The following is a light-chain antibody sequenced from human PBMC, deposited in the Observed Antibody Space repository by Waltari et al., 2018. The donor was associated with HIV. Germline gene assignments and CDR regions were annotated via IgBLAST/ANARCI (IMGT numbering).Light chain of an antibody. J-gene: IGKJ5*01. CDR2: AAS. CDR3: RQADSVPRP. Sequence: IVMTQSPATVSSSLGDRATIPCRASQGFSSWLAWYHQKPGKAPRPLIYAASNVPIAFPPGFIGGGSGTNSPLPFSGQRPEDFATFSFRQADSVPRPFAQGTRLGI. V-gene: IGKV1-12*01. CDR1: QGFSSW.